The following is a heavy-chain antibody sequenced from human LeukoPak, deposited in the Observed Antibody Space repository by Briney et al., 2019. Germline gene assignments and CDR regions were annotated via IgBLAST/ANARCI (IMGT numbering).Heavy chain of an antibody. CDR3: ARMDYSDQFFQH. Sequence: GGSLRLSCAASGFTFSSYAMHWIRQAPGKGLEYVSAISKNGDSTFHAISVKGRFTISRDNSKNTLYLQMGSLRPEDMAVYYCARMDYSDQFFQHWGQASLVSVSS. J-gene: IGHJ1*01. CDR1: GFTFSSYA. V-gene: IGHV3-64*01. D-gene: IGHD4-17*01. CDR2: ISKNGDST.